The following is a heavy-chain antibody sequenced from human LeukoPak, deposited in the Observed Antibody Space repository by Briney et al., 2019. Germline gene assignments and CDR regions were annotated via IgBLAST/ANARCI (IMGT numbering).Heavy chain of an antibody. J-gene: IGHJ5*02. Sequence: SETLSLTCTVSGGSISSGNYYWSWIRQPPGKGLEWIGYIFYLGNTYYTPSLKSRVTISVDTSKNQFSLKLSSVTAADTAVYYCARRYPDHWFDPWGQGTLVTVSS. D-gene: IGHD1-14*01. V-gene: IGHV4-30-4*01. CDR2: IFYLGNT. CDR3: ARRYPDHWFDP. CDR1: GGSISSGNYY.